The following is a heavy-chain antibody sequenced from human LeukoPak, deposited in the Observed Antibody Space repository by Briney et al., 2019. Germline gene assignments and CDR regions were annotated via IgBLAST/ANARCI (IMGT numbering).Heavy chain of an antibody. CDR3: ARDCSSISCYRVLNDAFDI. J-gene: IGHJ3*02. V-gene: IGHV1-69*05. Sequence: SVKVSCKASGGTFSSYAISWVRQAPGQGLEWMGGIIPIFGTANYAQKFQGRVTITTDESTSTAYMELSSLRSEDTAVYYCARDCSSISCYRVLNDAFDIWGQGTMVSVSS. CDR2: IIPIFGTA. CDR1: GGTFSSYA. D-gene: IGHD2-2*01.